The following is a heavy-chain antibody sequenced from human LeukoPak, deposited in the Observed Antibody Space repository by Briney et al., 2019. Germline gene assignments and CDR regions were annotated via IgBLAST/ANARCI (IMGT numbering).Heavy chain of an antibody. CDR2: ITSSGDTT. CDR3: AKDRPNYHESNGHYYRPNGDY. CDR1: GFTFNIYS. V-gene: IGHV3-23*01. Sequence: GGSLRVSCAASGFTFNIYSMSWVRQAPGKGLEWVSSITSSGDTTFYADSVKDRFTISRDNSKNMLYLQMSRLRAEDTAVYYCAKDRPNYHESNGHYYRPNGDYWGQGTLVTVSS. D-gene: IGHD3-22*01. J-gene: IGHJ4*02.